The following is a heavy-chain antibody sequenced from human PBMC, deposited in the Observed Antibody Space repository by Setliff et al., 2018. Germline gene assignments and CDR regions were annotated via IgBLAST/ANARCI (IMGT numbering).Heavy chain of an antibody. Sequence: PGGSLRLSCSVSGFTFGDYAMTWVRQAPGKGLEWVGFIRSKAYGGTTEYAASVKGRFTISRDDSESIAYLQMNSLKTEDTAVYYCTRARDRSGYWDFDYWGQGTLVTVSS. J-gene: IGHJ4*02. D-gene: IGHD3-3*01. CDR3: TRARDRSGYWDFDY. CDR1: GFTFGDYA. CDR2: IRSKAYGGTT. V-gene: IGHV3-49*04.